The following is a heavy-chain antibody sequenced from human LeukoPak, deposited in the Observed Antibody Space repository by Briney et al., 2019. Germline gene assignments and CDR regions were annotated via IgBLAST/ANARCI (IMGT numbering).Heavy chain of an antibody. CDR2: ISGSGGST. CDR1: GFTFSSYA. V-gene: IGHV3-23*01. CDR3: AKDIGHYGDYLPEFDY. Sequence: GGSLRLSCAASGFTFSSYAMSWVRQAPGKGLEWVSAISGSGGSTYYADSVKGRFTISRDNSKNTLYLQMNSLRAEDTAVYYCAKDIGHYGDYLPEFDYWGQGTLVTVSS. D-gene: IGHD4-17*01. J-gene: IGHJ4*02.